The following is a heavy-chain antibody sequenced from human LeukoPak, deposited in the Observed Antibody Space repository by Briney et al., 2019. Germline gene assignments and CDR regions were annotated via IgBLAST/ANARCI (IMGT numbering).Heavy chain of an antibody. J-gene: IGHJ4*02. V-gene: IGHV3-48*01. CDR2: ISSSGSAI. Sequence: AGSLRFSCAASGFPLSSYSINWVRQAPGKGLEWVSYISSSGSAIYYVDSVKGRFTVSRDNAKNSLFLQMNSPRAEDTAVYYCVRVKGSYFDYWGQGALVTVSS. CDR3: VRVKGSYFDY. CDR1: GFPLSSYS. D-gene: IGHD2-15*01.